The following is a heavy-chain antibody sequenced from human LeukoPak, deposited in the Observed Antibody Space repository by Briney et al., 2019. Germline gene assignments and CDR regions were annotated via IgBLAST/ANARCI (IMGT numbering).Heavy chain of an antibody. CDR3: ARQKEYSSGWYY. CDR1: GGSISSYY. D-gene: IGHD6-19*01. J-gene: IGHJ4*02. CDR2: IYYSGST. Sequence: SETLSLTCTVSGGSISSYYWSWIRQPPGKGLEWIGYIYYSGSTNYNPSLKSRVTISVDTSKNQFSLKQSSVTAADTAVYYCARQKEYSSGWYYWGQGTLVTVSS. V-gene: IGHV4-59*08.